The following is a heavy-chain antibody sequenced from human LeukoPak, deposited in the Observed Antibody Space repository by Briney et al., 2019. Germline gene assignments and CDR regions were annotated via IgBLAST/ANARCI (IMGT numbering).Heavy chain of an antibody. V-gene: IGHV1-8*01. CDR2: MNPNSGNT. J-gene: IGHJ4*02. CDR3: ARAPDDNIVVVPAGDY. Sequence: GASVKVSCKASGYTFTSYDINWVRQATGQGLEWMGWMNPNSGNTGYAQKFQGRVTMTRNTSISTAYMELSSLRSEDTAVYYCARAPDDNIVVVPAGDYWGQGTLVTVSS. D-gene: IGHD2-2*01. CDR1: GYTFTSYD.